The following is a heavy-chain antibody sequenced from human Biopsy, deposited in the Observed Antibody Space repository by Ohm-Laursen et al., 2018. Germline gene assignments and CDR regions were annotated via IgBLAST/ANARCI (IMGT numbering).Heavy chain of an antibody. Sequence: ASVKVSCKVSGYTLNELSMHWERQVPGKGLEWMGGFAPENGKTVYAQNFQARVSLTEDASTDTAYMELRSLRSEDTAVYYCAADINVWNVNYWGQGTQVTVSS. J-gene: IGHJ4*02. D-gene: IGHD1-1*01. CDR1: GYTLNELS. V-gene: IGHV1-24*01. CDR2: FAPENGKT. CDR3: AADINVWNVNY.